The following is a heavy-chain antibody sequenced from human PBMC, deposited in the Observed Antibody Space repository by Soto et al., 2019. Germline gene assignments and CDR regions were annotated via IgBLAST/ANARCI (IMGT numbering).Heavy chain of an antibody. V-gene: IGHV3-49*03. CDR1: GFTFGDYA. D-gene: IGHD5-12*01. Sequence: GGSLRLSCTASGFTFGDYAMSWFRQAPGKGLEWVGVIRSKAYGGTTENAASGKGRFTISRDDSKSIAYLQMNSLKTEDTAVYYCTRDQRVATIRGSRETPERETYYFDYWGQGTLVTVSS. CDR3: TRDQRVATIRGSRETPERETYYFDY. CDR2: IRSKAYGGTT. J-gene: IGHJ4*02.